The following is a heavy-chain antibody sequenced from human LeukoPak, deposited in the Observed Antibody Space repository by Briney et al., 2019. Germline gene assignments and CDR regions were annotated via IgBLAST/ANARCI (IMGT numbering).Heavy chain of an antibody. CDR2: ISSKGGST. Sequence: GGSLRLSCSASGFTFSSYAVHWVRQAPGKGLEYVSAISSKGGSTYYADSVKGRFTISRDDPKNTLYLQMSGLRTEDTAVYYCVKDHGSNGDYGDWFDFWGQGTLVTVSS. J-gene: IGHJ4*02. CDR3: VKDHGSNGDYGDWFDF. CDR1: GFTFSSYA. V-gene: IGHV3-64D*09. D-gene: IGHD4-17*01.